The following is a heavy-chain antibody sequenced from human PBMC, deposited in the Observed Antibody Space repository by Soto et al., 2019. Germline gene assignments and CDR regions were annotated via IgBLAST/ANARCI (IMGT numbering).Heavy chain of an antibody. CDR2: VYMSGST. Sequence: QVQLQESGPGLVKPSETLSLTCTVSGDSMTKYYWSWIRQPAGKGLEWIGRVYMSGSTNYNPSLKSRVTMSIDTSNNHFSLDLKSVTAADTAVYYCARTVGAAYYSDFWGQGALVTVSS. D-gene: IGHD1-26*01. CDR3: ARTVGAAYYSDF. J-gene: IGHJ4*02. V-gene: IGHV4-4*07. CDR1: GDSMTKYY.